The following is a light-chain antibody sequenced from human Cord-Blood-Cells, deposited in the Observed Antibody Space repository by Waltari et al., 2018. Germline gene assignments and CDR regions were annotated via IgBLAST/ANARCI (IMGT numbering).Light chain of an antibody. J-gene: IGKJ3*01. V-gene: IGKV1-39*01. CDR3: QQSYSTPFT. Sequence: IQMTQSPSSPSASVGDRVTITCRASQSISSYLNWYQQKPGKAPKLLIYAASSLQSGVASRFSGSGSGTDLTLTISSLQPEDFATYYCQQSYSTPFTFGPGTKVDIK. CDR2: AAS. CDR1: QSISSY.